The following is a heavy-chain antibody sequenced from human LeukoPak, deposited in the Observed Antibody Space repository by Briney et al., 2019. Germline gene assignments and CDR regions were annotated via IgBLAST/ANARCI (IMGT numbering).Heavy chain of an antibody. D-gene: IGHD3-22*01. CDR1: GYSISSGYY. CDR2: IYHSGST. Sequence: PSETLSLTCAVSGYSISSGYYWGWIRQPPGKGLEWIGSIYHSGSTYYNPSLKSRVTISVDTSKNQCSLKLSSVTAADTAVYYCASSSYYYDSSGFYYFDYWGQGTLVTVSS. V-gene: IGHV4-38-2*01. CDR3: ASSSYYYDSSGFYYFDY. J-gene: IGHJ4*02.